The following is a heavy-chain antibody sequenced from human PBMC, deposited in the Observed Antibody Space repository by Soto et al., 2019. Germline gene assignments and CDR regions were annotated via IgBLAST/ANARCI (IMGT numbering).Heavy chain of an antibody. Sequence: GGSLRLSCAASGFTFSIHEMNWVRQAPGKGLEWVSYISSIGVATYYADSVKGRFTISRDNAKNSLYLQMNSLRAEDTAVYYCAREGRVGGIDYWGHGTPVTVSS. J-gene: IGHJ4*01. V-gene: IGHV3-48*03. CDR2: ISSIGVAT. CDR3: AREGRVGGIDY. CDR1: GFTFSIHE. D-gene: IGHD6-19*01.